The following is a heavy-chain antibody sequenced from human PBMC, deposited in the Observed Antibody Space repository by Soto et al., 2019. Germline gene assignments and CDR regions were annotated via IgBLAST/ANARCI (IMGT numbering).Heavy chain of an antibody. J-gene: IGHJ6*02. D-gene: IGHD1-26*01. CDR2: VYSTGGV. CDR1: GDSIGRFY. CDR3: ARDLSGTGLDI. Sequence: QLQLHESGPGLVKPSETLSLTCNVSGDSIGRFYWSWIRQSAGKGLEWIGRVYSTGGVTYNPALKRRVTISLDRSNNHVSLEMNSVTAADTAVYFCARDLSGTGLDIWGRGTRVSVSS. V-gene: IGHV4-4*07.